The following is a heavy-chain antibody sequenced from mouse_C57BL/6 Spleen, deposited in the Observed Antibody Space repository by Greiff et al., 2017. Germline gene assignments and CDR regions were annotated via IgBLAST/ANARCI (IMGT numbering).Heavy chain of an antibody. J-gene: IGHJ2*01. Sequence: QVQLQQPGAELVRPGSSVKLSCKASGYTFTSYWMDWVKQRPGQGLEWIGNIYPSDSETHYNQKFKDKATLTVDKSSSTAYMQLSSLTSEDSAVYYCARDDGYYLDYWGQGTTLTVSS. D-gene: IGHD2-3*01. CDR2: IYPSDSET. CDR3: ARDDGYYLDY. V-gene: IGHV1-61*01. CDR1: GYTFTSYW.